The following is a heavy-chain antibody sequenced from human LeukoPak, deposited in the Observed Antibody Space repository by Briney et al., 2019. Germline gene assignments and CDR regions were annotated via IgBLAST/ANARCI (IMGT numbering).Heavy chain of an antibody. D-gene: IGHD5-12*01. CDR2: ISGSGSST. V-gene: IGHV3-23*01. Sequence: PGGSLRLSCAASGFTFSYYAMTWVRQAPGKGLEWVSAISGSGSSTYYADSVKGRFTISRDNSKNTLYLQMNSLRAEDTAVYYCARGIVATKHPYYYGMDVWGQGTTVTVSS. J-gene: IGHJ6*02. CDR3: ARGIVATKHPYYYGMDV. CDR1: GFTFSYYA.